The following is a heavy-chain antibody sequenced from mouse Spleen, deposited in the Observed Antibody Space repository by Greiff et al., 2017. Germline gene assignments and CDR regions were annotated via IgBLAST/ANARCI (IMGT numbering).Heavy chain of an antibody. CDR2: IYPGTGIT. Sequence: QVQLQQSGADLTEGARPGASVKLSCKASGYTFTDYYINXVKQRTGQGLEWIGEIYPGTGITYYNEQFKGKATLTADKSSNTAYMQLNSLTSEDSVVYFCVRRTATGFDYWGQGTALTVSS. V-gene: IGHV1-77*01. J-gene: IGHJ2*01. D-gene: IGHD1-2*01. CDR3: VRRTATGFDY. CDR1: GYTFTDYY.